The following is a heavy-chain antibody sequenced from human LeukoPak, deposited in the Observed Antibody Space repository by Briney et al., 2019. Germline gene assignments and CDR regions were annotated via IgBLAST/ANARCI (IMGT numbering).Heavy chain of an antibody. CDR2: INSDGSDT. V-gene: IGHV3-74*01. D-gene: IGHD3-9*01. J-gene: IGHJ3*02. Sequence: GGSLRLSCAASGFTFRNYWMHWVRQVPGKGLVWVSRINSDGSDTRFADSVRGRFAISRDNADNTLYLQMNSLRVEDTAIYYWAKGKRYFDWLLRAFDIWGQGTMVTVSS. CDR3: AKGKRYFDWLLRAFDI. CDR1: GFTFRNYW.